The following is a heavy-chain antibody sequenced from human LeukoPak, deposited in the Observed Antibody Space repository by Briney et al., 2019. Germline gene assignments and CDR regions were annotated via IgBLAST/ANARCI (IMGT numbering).Heavy chain of an antibody. Sequence: GGSLRLSCAASGFSFSSCAMNWVRQAPGKGLEWVSIISVSSISTYYADSVKGRFTISRDNSKNTLYLQMNSLRAEDTAVYYCAKLCGDYDTRDYWGQGTLVTVSS. J-gene: IGHJ4*02. CDR2: ISVSSIST. CDR1: GFSFSSCA. V-gene: IGHV3-23*01. CDR3: AKLCGDYDTRDY. D-gene: IGHD4-17*01.